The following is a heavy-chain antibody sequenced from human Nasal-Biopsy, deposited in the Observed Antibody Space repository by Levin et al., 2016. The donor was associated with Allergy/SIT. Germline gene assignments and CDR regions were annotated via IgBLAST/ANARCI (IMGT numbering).Heavy chain of an antibody. V-gene: IGHV5-10-1*01. J-gene: IGHJ4*02. CDR1: GYSFTNYW. D-gene: IGHD2-15*01. Sequence: KVSCKVSGYSFTNYWISWVRHMPGKGLEWMGRIDPSDSHTDYSPSFQGHVTISADRSTSTAYLQWSSLMASDTAIYYCARPDCSGSGCKLLEYWGQGTLVTV. CDR3: ARPDCSGSGCKLLEY. CDR2: IDPSDSHT.